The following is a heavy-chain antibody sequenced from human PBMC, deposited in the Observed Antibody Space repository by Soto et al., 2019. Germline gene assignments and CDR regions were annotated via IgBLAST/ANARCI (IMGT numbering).Heavy chain of an antibody. CDR2: ISYDGNNK. V-gene: IGHV3-30-3*01. CDR3: ARAGCDGGTCYTLVGRRYGMDV. CDR1: GFTFSSYV. J-gene: IGHJ6*01. Sequence: QVQLVESGGGVVQPGRSLRLSCAVSGFTFSSYVMYWVRQAPGRGLEWVAVISYDGNNKYYADSVKGRFTISRDNSKNTLYLQMNSLRDEDTPVYYCARAGCDGGTCYTLVGRRYGMDVWGQGTTVSFSS. D-gene: IGHD2-15*01.